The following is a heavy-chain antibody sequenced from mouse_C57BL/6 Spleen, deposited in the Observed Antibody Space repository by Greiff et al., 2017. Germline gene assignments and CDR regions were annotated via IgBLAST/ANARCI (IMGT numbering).Heavy chain of an antibody. Sequence: QVQLQQSGAELARPGASVKLSCKASGYTFTSYGISWVKQRTGQGLEWIGEIYPRSGNTYSNEKFKGKATLTADKSSSAAYMQLRSRTSEDSAVYVCAREGKTAQAAYYFDDWGQGTTLTVSS. D-gene: IGHD3-2*02. CDR3: AREGKTAQAAYYFDD. V-gene: IGHV1-81*01. CDR1: GYTFTSYG. CDR2: IYPRSGNT. J-gene: IGHJ2*01.